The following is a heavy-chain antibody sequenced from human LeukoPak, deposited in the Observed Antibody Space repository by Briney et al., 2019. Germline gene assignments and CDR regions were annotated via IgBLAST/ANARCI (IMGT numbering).Heavy chain of an antibody. CDR3: ARRDSGRRELVDY. D-gene: IGHD3-10*01. J-gene: IGHJ4*02. CDR1: GYSLTSYW. CDR2: IYPGDSDT. V-gene: IGHV5-51*01. Sequence: GEPLNIPCQASGYSLTSYWIGWVGQMPGKGLEWMGIIYPGDSDTRYSPSFQGQVTISADKSISTAYLQWSSLKASDTPMYFCARRDSGRRELVDYWGEGTLVTVSS.